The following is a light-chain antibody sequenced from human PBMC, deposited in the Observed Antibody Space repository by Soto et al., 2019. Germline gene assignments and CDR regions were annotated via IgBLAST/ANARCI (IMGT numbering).Light chain of an antibody. CDR1: QSVSSSY. V-gene: IGKV3-20*01. CDR3: QQYGSSPPT. CDR2: GAF. J-gene: IGKJ2*01. Sequence: EIVLTQSPGNLSLSPGERATLSCRASQSVSSSYLAWYQQKPGQAPRLLIYGAFTRATGIPDRFSGSGSGTDFSLTISRLEPEDFAVYICQQYGSSPPTFGQGTKLEIK.